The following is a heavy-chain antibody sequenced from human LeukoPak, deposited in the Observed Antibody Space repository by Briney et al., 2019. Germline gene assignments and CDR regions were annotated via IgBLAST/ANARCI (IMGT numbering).Heavy chain of an antibody. Sequence: SETLSLTCTVSGGSISSSSYYWGWIRQPPGKGLEWIGSIYYSGSTYYNPSPKSRVTISVDTSKNQFSLKLSSVAAADTAVYYCARVPDYYDSSGYYWAVDYWGQGTLVTVSS. CDR3: ARVPDYYDSSGYYWAVDY. D-gene: IGHD3-22*01. V-gene: IGHV4-39*07. CDR2: IYYSGST. CDR1: GGSISSSSYY. J-gene: IGHJ4*02.